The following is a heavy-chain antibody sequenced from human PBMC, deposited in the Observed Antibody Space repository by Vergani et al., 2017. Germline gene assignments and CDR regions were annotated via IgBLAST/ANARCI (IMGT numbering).Heavy chain of an antibody. CDR3: ARARCGGACFMSNWLDT. CDR2: ISFDGTTK. J-gene: IGHJ5*02. V-gene: IGHV3-30*03. Sequence: QLQLVESGGGVVQPGRSLRLSCAASGFNFNNFGIHWVRQAPCKGLEWVAVISFDGTTKYYADSVKGRFTISRDNSKKMLYLEMNSLRNDDTALYYCARARCGGACFMSNWLDTWGQGTLVSVSS. CDR1: GFNFNNFG. D-gene: IGHD2-21*02.